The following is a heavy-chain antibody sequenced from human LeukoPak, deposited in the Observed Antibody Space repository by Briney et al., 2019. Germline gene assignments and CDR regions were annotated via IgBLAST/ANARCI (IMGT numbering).Heavy chain of an antibody. J-gene: IGHJ3*02. D-gene: IGHD3-3*01. CDR3: ATPPYDFWTGSNSGDAFDI. V-gene: IGHV3-23*01. CDR1: GFTFSDYV. Sequence: GGSLRLSCAASGFTFSDYVMSWVRQVPGRGLEWVSDISGSGANTHYVDSVKGRFTISRDNSKNTLHLQMDSLRDEDTAVYYCATPPYDFWTGSNSGDAFDIWGRGTLVTVSS. CDR2: ISGSGANT.